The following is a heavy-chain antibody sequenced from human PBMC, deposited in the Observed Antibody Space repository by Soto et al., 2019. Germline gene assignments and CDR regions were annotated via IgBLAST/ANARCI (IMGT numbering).Heavy chain of an antibody. CDR1: GFTFSDYS. CDR2: IGTSSSTV. D-gene: IGHD2-15*01. Sequence: EVQLVESGGGLVQPGGSLRLSCTASGFTFSDYSMNWVRQAPGKGLEWASYIGTSSSTVYYADSVGGRFTISRDNAKNSLYLQMNDLRGEDTAVYFCARDSAYSFDYWGQGILVTVSP. V-gene: IGHV3-48*01. J-gene: IGHJ4*02. CDR3: ARDSAYSFDY.